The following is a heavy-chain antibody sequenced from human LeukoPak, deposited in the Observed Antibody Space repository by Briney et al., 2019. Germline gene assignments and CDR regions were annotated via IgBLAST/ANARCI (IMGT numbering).Heavy chain of an antibody. V-gene: IGHV3-30*18. Sequence: GGSLRLSCATSGFTFSSYGMHWVRQAPGKGLEWVAVISYDGSNKYYADSVKGRFTISRDNSKNTLYLQMNSLRAEDTAVYYCAKEGGRFAFGNWFDPWGQGTLVTVSS. CDR3: AKEGGRFAFGNWFDP. CDR2: ISYDGSNK. CDR1: GFTFSSYG. D-gene: IGHD3-10*01. J-gene: IGHJ5*02.